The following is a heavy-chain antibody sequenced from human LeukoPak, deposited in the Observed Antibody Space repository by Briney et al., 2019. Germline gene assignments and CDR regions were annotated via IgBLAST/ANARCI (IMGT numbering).Heavy chain of an antibody. CDR3: ARAAPTLDGGFDP. J-gene: IGHJ5*02. CDR1: GFTFSSYS. V-gene: IGHV3-21*01. CDR2: ISSSSSSYI. D-gene: IGHD2/OR15-2a*01. Sequence: NPGGSLRLSCAASGFTFSSYSMNWVRQAPGKGLEWVSSISSSSSSYIYYADSVKGRFTISRDNAKNSLYLQMNSLRAEDTAVYYCARAAPTLDGGFDPWGQGTLVTVSS.